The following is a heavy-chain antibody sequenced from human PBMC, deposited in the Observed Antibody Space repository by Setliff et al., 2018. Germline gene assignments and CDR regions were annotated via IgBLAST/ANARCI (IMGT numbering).Heavy chain of an antibody. CDR2: INHRGST. J-gene: IGHJ4*02. CDR1: GGTFSDYH. Sequence: PSETLTLTCAAYGGTFSDYHSTWIRQSPEKGLEWSGEINHRGSTNYNPSLKSRATLSVDTSKNQFSLKLSSVTAADTAIYYCARGGTYRYFDYWGQGTLVTVSS. CDR3: ARGGTYRYFDY. V-gene: IGHV4-34*01.